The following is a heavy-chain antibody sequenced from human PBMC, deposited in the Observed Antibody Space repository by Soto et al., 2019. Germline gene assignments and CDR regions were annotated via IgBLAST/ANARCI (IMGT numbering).Heavy chain of an antibody. V-gene: IGHV4-59*01. D-gene: IGHD1-7*01. J-gene: IGHJ5*02. CDR2: IYYSGST. CDR3: ARLGYNWNYGGDHWFAP. CDR1: GGSISSYY. Sequence: PSETLSLTCTVSGGSISSYYWSWIRQPPGKGLEWIGYIYYSGSTNYNPSLKSRVTISVDTSKNQFSLKLSSVTAADTAVYYCARLGYNWNYGGDHWFAPWGKGTLVTVSS.